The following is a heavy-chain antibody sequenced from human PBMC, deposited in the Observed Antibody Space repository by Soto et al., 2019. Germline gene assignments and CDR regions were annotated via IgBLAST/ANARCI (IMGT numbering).Heavy chain of an antibody. J-gene: IGHJ5*01. D-gene: IGHD3-3*01. CDR3: AKTPVLLFYGGWFDS. V-gene: IGHV1-18*01. CDR2: ISGHDGET. CDR1: GYTFTNYG. Sequence: QVQLVQSGAEVKRPGASVKVSCKASGYTFTNYGLGWVRQAPGQGPEWMGWISGHDGETYYAQKFQGRVTMTTDTSTSTGYMELRSLRSDDTAVYFCAKTPVLLFYGGWFDSWGQGTLVIVSS.